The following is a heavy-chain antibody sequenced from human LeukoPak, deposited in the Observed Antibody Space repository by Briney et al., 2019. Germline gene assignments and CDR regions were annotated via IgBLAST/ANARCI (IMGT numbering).Heavy chain of an antibody. CDR1: GYSITSGYY. CDR3: ARVVAAAGNNWFDP. V-gene: IGHV4-38-2*02. J-gene: IGHJ5*02. D-gene: IGHD6-25*01. Sequence: SETLSLTCIVSGYSITSGYYWGWIRQPPGKGLEWIGSIYHSGDTYYNPSLKSRLSISIDTSKNQFSLKLNSVTAADTAVYYCARVVAAAGNNWFDPWGQGTLVTVSS. CDR2: IYHSGDT.